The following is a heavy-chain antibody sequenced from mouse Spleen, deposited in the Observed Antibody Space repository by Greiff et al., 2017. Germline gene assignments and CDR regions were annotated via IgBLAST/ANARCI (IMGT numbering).Heavy chain of an antibody. V-gene: IGHV5-6-5*01. CDR1: GFTFSSYA. D-gene: IGHD1-1*01. CDR2: ISSGGST. CDR3: ARGGYGSQAWFAY. Sequence: EVKLVESGGGLVKPGGSLKLSCAASGFTFSSYAMSWVRQTPEKRLEWVASISSGGSTYYPDSVKGRFTISRDNARNILYLQMSSLRSEDTAMYYCARGGYGSQAWFAYWGQGTLVTVSA. J-gene: IGHJ3*01.